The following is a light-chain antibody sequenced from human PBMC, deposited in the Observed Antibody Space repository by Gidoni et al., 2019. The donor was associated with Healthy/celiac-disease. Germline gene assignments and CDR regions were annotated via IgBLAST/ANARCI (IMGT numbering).Light chain of an antibody. CDR3: CSYAGSSTPKV. Sequence: QSALTQPASVSGSPGQSITISCTGTSSDVGSYNLVSCYQQHPGKAPKLMIYEVSKRPSGVSNRFSGSKSGNTASLTISGLQAEDEADYYCCSYAGSSTPKVFGGGTKLTVL. CDR2: EVS. J-gene: IGLJ3*02. V-gene: IGLV2-23*02. CDR1: SSDVGSYNL.